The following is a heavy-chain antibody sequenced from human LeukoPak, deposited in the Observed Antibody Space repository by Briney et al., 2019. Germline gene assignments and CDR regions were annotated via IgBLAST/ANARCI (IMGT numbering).Heavy chain of an antibody. J-gene: IGHJ4*02. CDR1: GYTFTGYY. V-gene: IGHV1-2*02. Sequence: ASVKVSCKASGYTFTGYYMHWVRQAPGQGLEWMGWTNPNSGGTNYAQKFQGRVTMSRDTSISTAYMELSRLRSDGRAVYYCARDPSGDSWYYFDYWGQGTLVTVSS. D-gene: IGHD2-15*01. CDR2: TNPNSGGT. CDR3: ARDPSGDSWYYFDY.